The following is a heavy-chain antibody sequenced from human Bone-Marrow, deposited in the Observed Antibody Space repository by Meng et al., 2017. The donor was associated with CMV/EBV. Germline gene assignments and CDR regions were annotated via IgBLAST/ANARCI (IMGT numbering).Heavy chain of an antibody. V-gene: IGHV3-21*01. CDR2: ISSSSSYI. CDR3: ARGGQLAHY. J-gene: IGHJ4*02. CDR1: GFTFSSYS. D-gene: IGHD6-6*01. Sequence: GESLKITCAASGFTFSSYSMNWVRQAPGKGLEWVSSISSSSSYIYYADSLKGRFTISRDNAKNSLYLQMNSLRAEDTAVYYCARGGQLAHYWGQGTLVTVSS.